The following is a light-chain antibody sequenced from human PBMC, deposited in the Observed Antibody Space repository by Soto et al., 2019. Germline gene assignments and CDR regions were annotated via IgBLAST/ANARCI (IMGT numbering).Light chain of an antibody. CDR3: XQXGXXGT. CDR2: GAS. J-gene: IGKJ1*01. Sequence: EIVLTXSPGXLSLSPGEXATLSXRASQSVSNXYLAWYQQKPGQAPRLLIYGASNRATGIPDRFSGSGSGTDFTXXXXRLXXEXXXXXXXXQXGXXGTFGQGTKVEIK. V-gene: IGKV3-20*01. CDR1: QSVSNXY.